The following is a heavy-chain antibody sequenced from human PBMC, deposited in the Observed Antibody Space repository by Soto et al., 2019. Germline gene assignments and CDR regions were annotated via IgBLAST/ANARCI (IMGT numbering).Heavy chain of an antibody. D-gene: IGHD6-13*01. CDR3: ARTSAAGKNYYAMDV. CDR1: GYSFTSYW. CDR2: IYPGDSDT. Sequence: GESLKISCKGSGYSFTSYWIGWVRQMPGKGLEWMGIIYPGDSDTRYSPSFQGQVTILADKSTSTTYLQWSSLKASDTAMYYCARTSAAGKNYYAMDVWGQGTTVTVSS. J-gene: IGHJ6*02. V-gene: IGHV5-51*01.